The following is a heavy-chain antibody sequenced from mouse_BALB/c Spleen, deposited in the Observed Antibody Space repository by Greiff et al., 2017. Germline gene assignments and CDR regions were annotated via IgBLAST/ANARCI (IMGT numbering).Heavy chain of an antibody. Sequence: EVMLVESGGGLVQPGGSLKLSCAASGFTFSSYGMSWVRQTPDKRLELVATINSNGGSTYYQDSVKGRFTISRDNAKNTLYLQMSSLKSEDTAMYYCARDGGITTVFAYWGQGTLVTVSA. CDR3: ARDGGITTVFAY. CDR2: INSNGGST. J-gene: IGHJ3*01. D-gene: IGHD2-4*01. CDR1: GFTFSSYG. V-gene: IGHV5-6-3*01.